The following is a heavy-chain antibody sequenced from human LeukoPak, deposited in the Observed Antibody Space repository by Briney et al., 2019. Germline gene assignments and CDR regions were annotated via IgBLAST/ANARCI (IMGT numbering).Heavy chain of an antibody. J-gene: IGHJ4*02. CDR2: ISYDGSNK. Sequence: PGGSLRLSCAASGFTFSSYPMHWVRQAPGKGLEWVAVISYDGSNKYYADSVKGRFTISRDNSKNTLYLQMKSLSAEDMAVYYCAKDLWYTSSSEEYWGQGTLVTVSS. CDR3: AKDLWYTSSSEEY. V-gene: IGHV3-30-3*01. D-gene: IGHD6-6*01. CDR1: GFTFSSYP.